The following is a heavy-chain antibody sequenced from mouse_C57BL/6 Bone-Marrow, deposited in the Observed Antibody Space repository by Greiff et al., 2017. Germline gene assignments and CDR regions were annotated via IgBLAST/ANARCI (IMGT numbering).Heavy chain of an antibody. Sequence: DVHLVESGGGLVQPGGSLKLSCAASGFTFSDYGMAWVRQAPRKGPEWVAFISNLAYSIYYADTVTGRFTISSENAKNTLYLEMSSLRSEDTAMYYGARQDYYGSSYGFAYWGQGTLVTVSA. D-gene: IGHD1-1*01. J-gene: IGHJ3*01. CDR1: GFTFSDYG. CDR2: ISNLAYSI. V-gene: IGHV5-15*01. CDR3: ARQDYYGSSYGFAY.